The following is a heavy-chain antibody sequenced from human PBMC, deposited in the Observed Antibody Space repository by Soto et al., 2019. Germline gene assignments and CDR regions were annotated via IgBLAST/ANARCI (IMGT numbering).Heavy chain of an antibody. CDR1: GFTFSSYG. D-gene: IGHD4-4*01. CDR2: IWYDGSNK. J-gene: IGHJ6*02. Sequence: QVQLVESGGGVVQPGRSLRLSCAASGFTFSSYGMHWVRQAPGKGLEWVAVIWYDGSNKYYADSVKGRFTISRDNSKNTLYLQMNSLRAEDTAVYYCARAFAYTTPPYNYYYYGMDVWGQGTTVTVSS. CDR3: ARAFAYTTPPYNYYYYGMDV. V-gene: IGHV3-33*01.